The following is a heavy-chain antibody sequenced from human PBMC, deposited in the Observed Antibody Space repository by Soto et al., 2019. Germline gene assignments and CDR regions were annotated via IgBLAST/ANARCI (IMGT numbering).Heavy chain of an antibody. CDR3: AKGAITIFGVVSAHFDY. V-gene: IGHV3-9*01. Sequence: EVQLVESGGGLVQPGRSLRLSCAASGLTFDDYAMHWVRQVPGKGLEWVSGISWNSGRIGYADSVKGRFTISRDNAKNSLYLQMNSLRAEDTALYYCAKGAITIFGVVSAHFDYWGQGTLVTVSS. J-gene: IGHJ4*02. D-gene: IGHD3-3*01. CDR2: ISWNSGRI. CDR1: GLTFDDYA.